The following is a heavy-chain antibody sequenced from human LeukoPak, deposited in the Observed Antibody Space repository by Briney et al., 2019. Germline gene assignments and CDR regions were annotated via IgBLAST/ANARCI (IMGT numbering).Heavy chain of an antibody. CDR3: WRVLDYYDSSGYSYGAFDF. D-gene: IGHD3-22*01. V-gene: IGHV4-59*01. CDR2: IYYSGSN. CDR1: GGSISSYY. J-gene: IGHJ3*01. Sequence: SETLSLTCTVSGGSISSYYRSWVRQPPGKGLEWVWYIYYSGSNNYNASSKRRVTISVDTYTHQFSLQLSTVTAAEAPADYCWRVLDYYDSSGYSYGAFDFWGQGTMVTVSS.